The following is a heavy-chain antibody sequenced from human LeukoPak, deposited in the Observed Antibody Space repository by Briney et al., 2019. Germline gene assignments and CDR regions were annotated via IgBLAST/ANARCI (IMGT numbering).Heavy chain of an antibody. Sequence: SVKVSCKASGYTFTGYYMHWVRQAPGQGLEWMGWINPNSGGTNYAQKFQGRVTMTRDTSISTAYMELSRLRSDDTAVYYCVRTYYYDSSGSFDYWGQGTLVTVSS. CDR1: GYTFTGYY. V-gene: IGHV1-2*02. D-gene: IGHD3-22*01. CDR3: VRTYYYDSSGSFDY. J-gene: IGHJ4*02. CDR2: INPNSGGT.